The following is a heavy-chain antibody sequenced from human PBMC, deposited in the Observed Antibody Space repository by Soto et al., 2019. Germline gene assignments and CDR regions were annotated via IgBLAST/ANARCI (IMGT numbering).Heavy chain of an antibody. CDR1: GFTFSSYW. V-gene: IGHV3-74*01. J-gene: IGHJ6*03. Sequence: GGSLRLSCASSGFTFSSYWMHLVRQAPGKGLVWVSRINSDGSSTSYADSVKGRFTISRDNAKNTLYLQMNSLRAEDTAVYYCARDPRNYYMDVWGKGTTVTVSS. CDR3: ARDPRNYYMDV. CDR2: INSDGSST.